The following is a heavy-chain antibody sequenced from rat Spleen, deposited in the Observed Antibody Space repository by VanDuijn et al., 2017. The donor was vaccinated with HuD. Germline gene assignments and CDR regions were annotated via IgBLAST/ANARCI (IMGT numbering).Heavy chain of an antibody. D-gene: IGHD4-3*01. J-gene: IGHJ4*01. CDR2: IWSGGST. V-gene: IGHV2-15*01. Sequence: QVQLKESGPGLVQPSQTLSLTCTVSGFPLTNYHIHWIRQPPGKGLEWIGAIWSGGSTDYSSALKSRLSISRDTSKSQVLLKMNSLQTEDTAMYFCARHLREASGVMDVWGQGASVTVSS. CDR1: GFPLTNYH. CDR3: ARHLREASGVMDV.